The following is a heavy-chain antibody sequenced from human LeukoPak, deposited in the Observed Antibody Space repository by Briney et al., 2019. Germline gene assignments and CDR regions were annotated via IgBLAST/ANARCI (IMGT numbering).Heavy chain of an antibody. V-gene: IGHV4-38-2*02. Sequence: NPSETLSLTCTVSGYSISSGYYWAWIRQPPGKGLEWIGSIYHSGSTYYNPSLKSRVTISVDTSKNQFSLKLSSVTAADTAVYYCARLRQLWLRGAFDYWGQGTLVTVSS. CDR2: IYHSGST. J-gene: IGHJ4*02. CDR3: ARLRQLWLRGAFDY. D-gene: IGHD5-18*01. CDR1: GYSISSGYY.